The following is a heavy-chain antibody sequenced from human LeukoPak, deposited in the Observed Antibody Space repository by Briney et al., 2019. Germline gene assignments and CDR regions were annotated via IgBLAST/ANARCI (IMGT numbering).Heavy chain of an antibody. CDR1: GGSISSSNW. J-gene: IGHJ6*02. CDR3: AIGSMVRGARGYYYYGMDV. CDR2: IYHSGST. Sequence: PSETLSLTCAVSGGSISSSNWWSWVRQPPGKGLEWIGEIYHSGSTNYNPSLKSRVTISVDKSKNQFSLKLSSVTAADTAVYYCAIGSMVRGARGYYYYGMDVWGQGTTVTVSS. D-gene: IGHD3-10*01. V-gene: IGHV4-4*02.